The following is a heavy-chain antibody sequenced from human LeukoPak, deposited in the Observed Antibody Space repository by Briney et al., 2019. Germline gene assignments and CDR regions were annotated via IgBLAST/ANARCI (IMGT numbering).Heavy chain of an antibody. Sequence: GASVKVSCKASGYTFTSYGISWVRQAPGQGLEWMGWISAYNGNTNYAQKLQGRVTMTTDTSTSTAYMELSSLRSEDTAVYYCARDRRTGYYVYNWFDPWGQGTLVTVSS. CDR3: ARDRRTGYYVYNWFDP. J-gene: IGHJ5*02. V-gene: IGHV1-18*01. CDR2: ISAYNGNT. D-gene: IGHD3/OR15-3a*01. CDR1: GYTFTSYG.